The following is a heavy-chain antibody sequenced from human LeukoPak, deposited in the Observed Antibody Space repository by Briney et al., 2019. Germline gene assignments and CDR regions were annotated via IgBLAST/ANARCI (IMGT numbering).Heavy chain of an antibody. CDR2: IYPGDSAT. V-gene: IGHV5-51*04. CDR1: EYSFTSYW. J-gene: IGHJ4*02. CDR3: ARGYYDSSGYFENFDH. D-gene: IGHD3-22*01. Sequence: GEPLKISGKRSEYSFTSYWIGWVRQMPGKGLEWLGIIYPGDSATSYSPSFQAEVTIPATTPITTAYLQWGSLQASDTARYYCARGYYDSSGYFENFDHWGQGTLVTGSS.